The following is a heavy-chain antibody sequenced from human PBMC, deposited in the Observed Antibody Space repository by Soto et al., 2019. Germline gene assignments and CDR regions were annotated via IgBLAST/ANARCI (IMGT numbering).Heavy chain of an antibody. CDR2: IYYSGST. CDR1: GGSISNYY. Sequence: LSLTCIVSGGSISNYYWSWIRQPPGKGLEWIGYIYYSGSTNYNPSLQSRVTISVDTSKNQFSLKLSSVTAADTAVYYCARSDGRYWGQGTLVTVSS. CDR3: ARSDGRY. V-gene: IGHV4-59*01. J-gene: IGHJ4*02.